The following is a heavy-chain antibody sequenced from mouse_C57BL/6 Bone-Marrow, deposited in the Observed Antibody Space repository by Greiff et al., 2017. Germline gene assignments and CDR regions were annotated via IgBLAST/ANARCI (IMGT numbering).Heavy chain of an antibody. V-gene: IGHV1-19*01. J-gene: IGHJ3*01. CDR1: GYTFTDYY. D-gene: IGHD5-5*01. Sequence: VQLQQSGPVLVKPGASVKMSCKASGYTFTDYYMNWVKQSHGKSLEWIGVINPYNGGTSYNQKFKGKDTLTVDKSSSTAYMELNSLTSEDSAVYYCARSPRELPFAYWGRGTLVTVSA. CDR2: INPYNGGT. CDR3: ARSPRELPFAY.